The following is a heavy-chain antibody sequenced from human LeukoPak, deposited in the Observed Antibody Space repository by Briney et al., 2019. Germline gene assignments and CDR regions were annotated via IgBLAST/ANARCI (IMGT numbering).Heavy chain of an antibody. CDR1: GYTLTELS. CDR2: FDPEDGET. Sequence: ASVKVSCKVSGYTLTELSMHWVRQAPGKGLEWMGGFDPEDGETIYAQKFQGRVTMTEDTSTDTAYMELSSLRSEDTAVYYCATLRTVTLRGPNWFDPWGQGTLVTVSS. CDR3: ATLRTVTLRGPNWFDP. J-gene: IGHJ5*02. D-gene: IGHD4-17*01. V-gene: IGHV1-24*01.